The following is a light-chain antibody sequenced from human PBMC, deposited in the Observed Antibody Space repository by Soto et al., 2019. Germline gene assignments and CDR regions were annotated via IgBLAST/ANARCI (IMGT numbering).Light chain of an antibody. CDR1: QSVSSSY. CDR2: GAS. V-gene: IGKV3-20*01. CDR3: QQYGSSPWT. Sequence: EIVLTQSPGTLSLSPGERATLSCRASQSVSSSYLAWYQQKPGQAPRPLIYGASSRAIGIPDRFSGSGSGTDFTLTISRLEPEDFAVYYCQQYGSSPWTFGQGTK. J-gene: IGKJ1*01.